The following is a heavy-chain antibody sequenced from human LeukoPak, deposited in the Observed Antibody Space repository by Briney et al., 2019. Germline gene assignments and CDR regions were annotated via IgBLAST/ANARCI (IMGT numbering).Heavy chain of an antibody. CDR2: ISAYNGNT. CDR3: ARLDILTGYSSDY. D-gene: IGHD3-9*01. Sequence: ASVKVSCKASGYTFTSYGISWVRQAPGQGLEWMGWISAYNGNTNYAQKFQGRVTMTRNTSISTAYMELSSLRSEDTAVYYCARLDILTGYSSDYWGQGTLVTVSS. J-gene: IGHJ4*02. V-gene: IGHV1-18*01. CDR1: GYTFTSYG.